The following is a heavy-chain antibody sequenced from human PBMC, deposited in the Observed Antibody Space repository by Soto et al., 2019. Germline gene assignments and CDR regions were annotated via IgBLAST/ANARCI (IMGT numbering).Heavy chain of an antibody. CDR2: IYYSGST. CDR1: GGSISSGGYY. J-gene: IGHJ6*02. CDR3: ARAATMIVAMDV. D-gene: IGHD3-22*01. Sequence: QVQLQESGPGLVKPSQTLSLTCTVSGGSISSGGYYWSWIRQHPGKGLEWIGYIYYSGSTYYNPSLKSRVTTSVDTSKNQCSLKLSSVTAADTAVYYCARAATMIVAMDVWGQGTTVTVSS. V-gene: IGHV4-31*03.